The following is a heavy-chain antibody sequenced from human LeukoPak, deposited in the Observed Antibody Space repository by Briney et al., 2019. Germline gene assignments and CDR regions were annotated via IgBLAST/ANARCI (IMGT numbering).Heavy chain of an antibody. CDR2: IYYSGST. D-gene: IGHD3-22*01. J-gene: IGHJ4*02. V-gene: IGHV4-59*08. Sequence: PSETLSLTCTVSGGSISSYYWSWIRQPPGEGLEWIGYIYYSGSTNYNPSLKSRVTISVDTSKNQFSLKLSSVTAADTAVYYCARQTGYYDSSGYHKPSNFDYWGQGTLVTVSS. CDR1: GGSISSYY. CDR3: ARQTGYYDSSGYHKPSNFDY.